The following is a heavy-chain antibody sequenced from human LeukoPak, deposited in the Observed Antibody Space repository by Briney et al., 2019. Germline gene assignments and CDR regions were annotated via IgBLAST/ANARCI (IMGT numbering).Heavy chain of an antibody. CDR3: AKDLGYGDYFDY. D-gene: IGHD4-17*01. CDR2: ISGSGGST. Sequence: GGSLRLSCAASGFTFSSYAMSWVRQAPGKGLEWVSAISGSGGSTYYADSVKGRLTISRDNSKNTLYLQMNSLRAEDTAVYYCAKDLGYGDYFDYWGQGTLVTVSS. V-gene: IGHV3-23*01. J-gene: IGHJ4*02. CDR1: GFTFSSYA.